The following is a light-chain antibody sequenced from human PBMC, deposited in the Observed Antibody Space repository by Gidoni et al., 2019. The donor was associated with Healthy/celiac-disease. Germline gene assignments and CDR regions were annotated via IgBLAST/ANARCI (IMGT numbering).Light chain of an antibody. Sequence: AIRMTQSPSSFSASTGDRVTITCRASQGISSYLAWYQQQPGKAPKLLIYAASTLQSGVPSRFSGSGSGTDFTLTISCLQSEDFATYSCQQYYSYPWTFGQGTKVEIK. CDR3: QQYYSYPWT. CDR2: AAS. CDR1: QGISSY. V-gene: IGKV1-8*01. J-gene: IGKJ1*01.